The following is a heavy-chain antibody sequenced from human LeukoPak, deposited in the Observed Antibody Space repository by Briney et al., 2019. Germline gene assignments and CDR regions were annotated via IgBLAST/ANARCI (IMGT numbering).Heavy chain of an antibody. D-gene: IGHD3-10*01. CDR2: ISSSSSTI. J-gene: IGHJ4*02. Sequence: GGSLRLSCAASGFTFSSYSMNWVRQAPGKGLEWVSYISSSSSTIYYADSVKGRFTISRDNSKNTLYLQMNSLRAEDTAVYYCAKDRGSSGSSTERFDYWGQGTLVTVSS. CDR3: AKDRGSSGSSTERFDY. CDR1: GFTFSSYS. V-gene: IGHV3-48*01.